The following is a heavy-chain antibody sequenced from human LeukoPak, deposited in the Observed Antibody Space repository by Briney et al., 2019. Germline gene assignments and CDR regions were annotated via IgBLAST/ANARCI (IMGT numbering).Heavy chain of an antibody. V-gene: IGHV1-2*04. Sequence: ASVKVSCKASGYTFTGYYMHWVRQAPGQGLEWMGWINPNSGGTNYAQKFQGWVTMTRDTSISTAYMELSRLRSEDTAVYYCAREIAVAGTRAFDIWGQGTMVTVSS. J-gene: IGHJ3*02. CDR3: AREIAVAGTRAFDI. CDR2: INPNSGGT. D-gene: IGHD6-19*01. CDR1: GYTFTGYY.